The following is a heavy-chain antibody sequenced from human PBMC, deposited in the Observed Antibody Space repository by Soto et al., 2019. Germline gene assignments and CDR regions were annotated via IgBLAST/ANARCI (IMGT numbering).Heavy chain of an antibody. Sequence: PGESLKICCNCSEYSFTIYWIGLVRQMPGKGLEWMGIIYPGDSDTRYSPSFQGQVTISADKSISTAYLQWSSLKASDTAMYYCAREGPKGSGSYYPVWGQGTTVTVSS. CDR3: AREGPKGSGSYYPV. D-gene: IGHD3-10*01. J-gene: IGHJ6*02. CDR1: EYSFTIYW. CDR2: IYPGDSDT. V-gene: IGHV5-51*01.